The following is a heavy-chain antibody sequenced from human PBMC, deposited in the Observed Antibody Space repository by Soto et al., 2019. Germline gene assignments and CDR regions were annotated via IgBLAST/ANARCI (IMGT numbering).Heavy chain of an antibody. CDR1: GFIFSNFA. CDR3: ATAQLKEGDYVCAY. Sequence: EVQLLESGGGLVQPGGSLRLSCAASGFIFSNFAMNWVRQAPGKGPEWVSTISGGADITYYADSVKGRFTISRDNSKNTLYLQINGLRAEDTATYYCATAQLKEGDYVCAYWGQGTLVTVSS. CDR2: ISGGADIT. J-gene: IGHJ4*02. V-gene: IGHV3-23*01. D-gene: IGHD4-17*01.